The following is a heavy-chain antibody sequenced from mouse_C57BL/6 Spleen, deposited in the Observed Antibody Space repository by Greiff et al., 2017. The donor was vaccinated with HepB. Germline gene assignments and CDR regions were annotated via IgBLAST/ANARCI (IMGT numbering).Heavy chain of an antibody. CDR3: ARPRSSYGEGAWFAY. Sequence: EVKVVESGGGLVQPGGSLKLSCAASGFTFSDYYMYWVRQTPEKRLEWVAYISNGGGSTYYPDTVKGRFTISRDNAKNTLYLQMSRLKSEDTAMYYCARPRSSYGEGAWFAYWGQGTLVTVSA. J-gene: IGHJ3*01. CDR1: GFTFSDYY. D-gene: IGHD1-1*01. CDR2: ISNGGGST. V-gene: IGHV5-12*01.